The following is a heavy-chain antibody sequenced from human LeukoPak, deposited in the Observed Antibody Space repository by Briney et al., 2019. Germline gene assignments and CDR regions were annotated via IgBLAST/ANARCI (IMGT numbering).Heavy chain of an antibody. CDR2: FDPEDGET. V-gene: IGHV1-24*01. Sequence: GASVKVSCKVSGYTLTELSMHWLRQAPGKGLEWMGGFDPEDGETIYAQKFQGRVTMTEDISTDTAYMELSSLRSEDTAVYYCATDGQYSGYLNWGQGTLVTVSS. CDR1: GYTLTELS. J-gene: IGHJ4*02. D-gene: IGHD5-12*01. CDR3: ATDGQYSGYLN.